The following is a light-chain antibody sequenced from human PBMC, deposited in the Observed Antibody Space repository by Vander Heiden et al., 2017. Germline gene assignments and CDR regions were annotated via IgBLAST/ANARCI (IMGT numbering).Light chain of an antibody. CDR3: CSYTGIWV. CDR1: SSDVGGYNL. Sequence: QSALTQPASVSGSPGQSITISCTGTSSDVGGYNLVSWYQQPPGKAPKLIIYEGSKRPSGVSSRFSGSKSGNTTSLTISGLQAEDEADYYCCSYTGIWVFGGGTKVTVL. J-gene: IGLJ3*02. V-gene: IGLV2-23*01. CDR2: EGS.